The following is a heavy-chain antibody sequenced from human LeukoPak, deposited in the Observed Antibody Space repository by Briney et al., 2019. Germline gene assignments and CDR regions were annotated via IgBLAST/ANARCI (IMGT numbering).Heavy chain of an antibody. CDR2: ISGSGGST. Sequence: PGGSLRLSCAASGFTFSSYAMSWVRQAPGKGLEWVSAISGSGGSTYYADSVKGRFTISRDSSKNTLYLQMNSLRAEDTAVYYCAKDQILIITMIVVARRGAFDIWGQGTMVTVSS. D-gene: IGHD3-22*01. CDR3: AKDQILIITMIVVARRGAFDI. J-gene: IGHJ3*02. CDR1: GFTFSSYA. V-gene: IGHV3-23*01.